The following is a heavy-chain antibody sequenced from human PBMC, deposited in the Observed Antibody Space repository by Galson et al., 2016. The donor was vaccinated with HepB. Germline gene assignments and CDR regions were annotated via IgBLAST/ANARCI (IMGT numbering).Heavy chain of an antibody. CDR1: GFTFNNYG. V-gene: IGHV3-23*01. J-gene: IGHJ4*02. Sequence: CATSGFTFNNYGINWVRQAPGKGLEWVSTISGAGTASYAYSVKGRFTISRDNSKNTLDLQMDSLRVEDTALYFCFRVPRYYADYSSGVGDCWGQGTLLTVSS. CDR2: ISGAGTA. CDR3: FRVPRYYADYSSGVGDC. D-gene: IGHD4-17*01.